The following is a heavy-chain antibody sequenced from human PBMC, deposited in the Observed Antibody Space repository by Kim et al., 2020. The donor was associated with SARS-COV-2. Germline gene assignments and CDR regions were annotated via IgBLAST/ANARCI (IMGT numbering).Heavy chain of an antibody. CDR2: ISYDGSNK. CDR3: AKVKQQLVRRVWFNYFDY. D-gene: IGHD6-13*01. V-gene: IGHV3-30*18. CDR1: GFTFSSYG. Sequence: GGSLRLSCAASGFTFSSYGMHWVRQAPGKGLEWVAVISYDGSNKYYADSVKGRFTISRDNSKNTLYLQMNSLRAEDTAVYYCAKVKQQLVRRVWFNYFDYWGQGTLVTVSS. J-gene: IGHJ4*02.